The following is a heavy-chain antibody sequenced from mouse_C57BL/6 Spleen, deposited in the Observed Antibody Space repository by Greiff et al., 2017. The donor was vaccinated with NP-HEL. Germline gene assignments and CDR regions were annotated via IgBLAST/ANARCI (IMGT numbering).Heavy chain of an antibody. J-gene: IGHJ2*01. V-gene: IGHV1-64*01. CDR1: GYTFTSYW. D-gene: IGHD4-1*01. CDR2: IHPNSGST. Sequence: QVQLKQPGAELVKPGASVKLSCKASGYTFTSYWMHWVKQRPGQGLEWIGMIHPNSGSTNYNEKFKSKATLTVDKSSSTAYMQLSSLTSEDSAVYYCARDLGGAFDYWGQGTTLTVSS. CDR3: ARDLGGAFDY.